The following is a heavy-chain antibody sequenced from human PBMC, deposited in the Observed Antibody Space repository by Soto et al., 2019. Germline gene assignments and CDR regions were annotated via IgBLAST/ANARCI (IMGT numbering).Heavy chain of an antibody. J-gene: IGHJ6*03. CDR2: IKQDGSEK. D-gene: IGHD3-3*01. CDR1: GFTFSSYW. Sequence: GGSLRLSCAASGFTFSSYWMSWVRQAPGKGLEWVANIKQDGSEKYYVDSVKGRFTISRDNAKNSLYLQMNSLRAEDTAVYYCARVGDYDFWSGYPYYMDVWGKGTTVTVSS. V-gene: IGHV3-7*01. CDR3: ARVGDYDFWSGYPYYMDV.